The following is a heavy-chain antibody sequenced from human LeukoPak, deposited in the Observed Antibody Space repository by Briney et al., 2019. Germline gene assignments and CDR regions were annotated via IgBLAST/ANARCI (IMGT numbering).Heavy chain of an antibody. CDR1: GFTFSRYA. D-gene: IGHD3-10*01. CDR2: ISYDGSTT. J-gene: IGHJ4*02. Sequence: PGGSLRLSCSASGFTFSRYAMHWVRQAPGKGLEWVAIISYDGSTTHYSNCVKGRPTISRDNSRNTVYLQMNTLRPEDTAVYYCARGHGSGSFLIDYWGQGTLVTVSS. V-gene: IGHV3-30-3*01. CDR3: ARGHGSGSFLIDY.